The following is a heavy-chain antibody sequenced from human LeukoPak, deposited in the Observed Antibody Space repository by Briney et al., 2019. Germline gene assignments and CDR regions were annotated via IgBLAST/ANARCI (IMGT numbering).Heavy chain of an antibody. J-gene: IGHJ4*02. V-gene: IGHV1-18*01. D-gene: IGHD4-23*01. Sequence: ASVKVPCKASGGTFSSYAISWVRQAPGQGLEWMGWISAHNGNTNYAQNLQGRVTMTTDTSTSTAYMELRSLRSDDTAVYYCARQGYGGHSQGAADYWGQGTLVTVSS. CDR1: GGTFSSYA. CDR2: ISAHNGNT. CDR3: ARQGYGGHSQGAADY.